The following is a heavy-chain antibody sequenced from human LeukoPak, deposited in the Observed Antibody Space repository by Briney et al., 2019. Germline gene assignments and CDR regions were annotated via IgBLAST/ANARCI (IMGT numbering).Heavy chain of an antibody. V-gene: IGHV3-30*02. J-gene: IGHJ4*02. CDR3: AKDHRPYSSNVFDY. CDR1: GFTFNTYG. D-gene: IGHD4-11*01. Sequence: PGGSLRLFCAASGFTFNTYGMHWVRQAPGKGLEWVAFIQYDESNKFYADSVKGRFTISRDNSKNTVYLQVNSLRTEDTAVYYCAKDHRPYSSNVFDYWGQGTLVTVSS. CDR2: IQYDESNK.